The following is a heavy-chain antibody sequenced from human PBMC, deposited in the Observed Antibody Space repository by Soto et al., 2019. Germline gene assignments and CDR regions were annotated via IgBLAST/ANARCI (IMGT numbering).Heavy chain of an antibody. J-gene: IGHJ4*02. CDR2: VYYSGST. CDR3: ARAPTDYSHDY. CDR1: GGSIITTTYY. D-gene: IGHD4-4*01. V-gene: IGHV4-39*01. Sequence: QLQLQESGPGLVKPSETLSLTCTVSGGSIITTTYYWGWLRQPPGKGLEWIGSVYYSGSTYYNPSLKRRVTLSVDTSMNQFSLLLSSVTAADTAVYFCARAPTDYSHDYWGLGNLVTVSS.